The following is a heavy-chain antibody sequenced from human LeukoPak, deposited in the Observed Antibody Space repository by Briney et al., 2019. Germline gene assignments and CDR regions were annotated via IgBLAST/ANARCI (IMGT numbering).Heavy chain of an antibody. CDR3: ARGYSSSWYVWFDP. D-gene: IGHD6-13*01. CDR1: GGSISSYY. Sequence: PSETLSLTCTVSGGSISSYYWSWIRQPPGKGLEWIGYIYYSGSTNCNPSLKSRVTISVDTSKNQFSLKLSSVTAADTAVYYCARGYSSSWYVWFDPWGQGTLVTVSS. V-gene: IGHV4-59*01. CDR2: IYYSGST. J-gene: IGHJ5*02.